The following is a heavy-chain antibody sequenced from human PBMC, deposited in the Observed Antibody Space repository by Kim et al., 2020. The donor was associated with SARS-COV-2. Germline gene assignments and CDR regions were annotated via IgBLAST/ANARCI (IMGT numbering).Heavy chain of an antibody. D-gene: IGHD4-17*01. CDR3: ARGAYGDVSFDY. J-gene: IGHJ4*02. Sequence: YGQKVQGRVIMTTDTSTNTAYMELWSLRSDDTAMYYCARGAYGDVSFDYWGQGTLVTVSS. V-gene: IGHV1-18*01.